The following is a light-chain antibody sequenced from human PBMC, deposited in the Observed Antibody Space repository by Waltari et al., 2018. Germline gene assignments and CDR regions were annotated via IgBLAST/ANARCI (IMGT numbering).Light chain of an antibody. CDR3: QHYLRLPVT. J-gene: IGKJ1*01. V-gene: IGKV3-20*01. CDR2: AAS. CDR1: QSISRT. Sequence: EIVLTQSPGTLSLSPGDRATLSCRASQSISRTLVWYQKKPGQAPRLLIYAASTRATGIPDRFSGSGSGTDFSLTISRLEPEDFAVYYCQHYLRLPVTFGQGTKVEIK.